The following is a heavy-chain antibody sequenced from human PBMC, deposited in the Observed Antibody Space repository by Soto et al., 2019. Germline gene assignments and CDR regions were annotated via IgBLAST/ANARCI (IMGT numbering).Heavy chain of an antibody. D-gene: IGHD6-13*01. CDR2: ITGSGDST. V-gene: IGHV3-23*01. CDR1: GFTFSSHA. CDR3: AKHLQFSGWLSAQTFDY. J-gene: IGHJ4*02. Sequence: GGSLRLSCAVSGFTFSSHAMSWVRQAPGKGLECVSSITGSGDSTYYADSVKGRFTISRDKSKSTLYLQMNSLRAEDTAVYYCAKHLQFSGWLSAQTFDYWGQGTQVTVSS.